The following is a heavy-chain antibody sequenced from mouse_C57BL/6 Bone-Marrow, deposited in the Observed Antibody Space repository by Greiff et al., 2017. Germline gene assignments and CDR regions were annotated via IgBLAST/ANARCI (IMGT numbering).Heavy chain of an antibody. CDR1: GYAFSSSW. J-gene: IGHJ4*01. CDR3: ARSGTTGAMDY. Sequence: QVQLQQSGPELVKPGASVKISCKASGYAFSSSWMNWVKQRPGKGLEWIGRIYPGDGDTNYNGKFKGKATLTADKSSSTAYMQLSSLTSEDSAVYICARSGTTGAMDYWGQGTSVTVSS. CDR2: IYPGDGDT. V-gene: IGHV1-82*01. D-gene: IGHD1-1*01.